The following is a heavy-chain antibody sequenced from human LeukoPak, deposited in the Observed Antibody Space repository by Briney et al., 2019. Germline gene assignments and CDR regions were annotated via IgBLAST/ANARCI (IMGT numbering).Heavy chain of an antibody. D-gene: IGHD4-11*01. J-gene: IGHJ3*02. V-gene: IGHV4-59*08. CDR1: GGSISSSY. CDR3: ARHDNYSRAFDI. CDR2: IYYTGST. Sequence: NPSETLSLTCTVSGGSISSSYWSWVRQPPGKGLEWIGYIYYTGSTDYNPSLKSRVTISVDTSKNQFYLKLSSVTAADTAVYYCARHDNYSRAFDIWGQGTMVTVSS.